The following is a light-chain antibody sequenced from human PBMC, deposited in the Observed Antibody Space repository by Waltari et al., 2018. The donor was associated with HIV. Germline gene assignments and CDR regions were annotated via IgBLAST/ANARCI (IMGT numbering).Light chain of an antibody. Sequence: QSALTQPASVSGSPGQSVTTSCTGTNSDLGDYNYVSWYQQPPGKAPKLIIFAVSNRPSGVSNRFSGSKSGNTASLTISGLQAEDEADYYCSSYTSTITVVFGGGTKVTVL. J-gene: IGLJ2*01. V-gene: IGLV2-14*01. CDR2: AVS. CDR1: NSDLGDYNY. CDR3: SSYTSTITVV.